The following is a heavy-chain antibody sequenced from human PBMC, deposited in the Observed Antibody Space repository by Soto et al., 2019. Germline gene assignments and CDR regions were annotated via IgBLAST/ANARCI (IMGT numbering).Heavy chain of an antibody. Sequence: GASVKVSCKASGYTFTSYGISWVRHAPGQGLEWMGWISAYNGNTNYAQKLQGRVTMTTDTSTSTAYMELRSLRSDDTAVYYCARDLEVAGVYYYGMDVWGQGTTVTVSS. CDR1: GYTFTSYG. CDR2: ISAYNGNT. CDR3: ARDLEVAGVYYYGMDV. V-gene: IGHV1-18*01. J-gene: IGHJ6*02. D-gene: IGHD6-19*01.